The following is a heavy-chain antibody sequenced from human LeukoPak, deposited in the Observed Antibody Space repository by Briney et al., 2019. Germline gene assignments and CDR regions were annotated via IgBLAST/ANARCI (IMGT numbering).Heavy chain of an antibody. CDR2: FYHSGST. CDR3: ARTIAAAGTNRN. J-gene: IGHJ4*02. D-gene: IGHD6-13*01. V-gene: IGHV4-38-2*01. Sequence: SETLSLTCAVSGYFIRSGYYWGWLRQPPGKGLEWIGSFYHSGSTYYNPYLKSRVTISEDTYTNHSSLKLSSVTDAATSVSCCARTIAAAGTNRNWGQGTLVTVSS. CDR1: GYFIRSGYY.